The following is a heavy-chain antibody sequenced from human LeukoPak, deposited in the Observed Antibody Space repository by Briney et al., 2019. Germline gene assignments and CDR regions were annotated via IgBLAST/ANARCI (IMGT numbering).Heavy chain of an antibody. Sequence: NPGGSPRLSCAASGFTFSDYYMSCIRQAPGKGLEWVSYTSSGSSYTNYADSVKGRFTISRDNAKNSLYLQMNSLRAEDTAVYYCARRYSNGWYFVFDIWGQGAMVTVSS. CDR2: TSSGSSYT. V-gene: IGHV3-11*06. CDR1: GFTFSDYY. D-gene: IGHD6-19*01. J-gene: IGHJ3*02. CDR3: ARRYSNGWYFVFDI.